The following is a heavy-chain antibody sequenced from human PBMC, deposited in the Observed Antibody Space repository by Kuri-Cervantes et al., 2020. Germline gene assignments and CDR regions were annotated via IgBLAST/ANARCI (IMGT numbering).Heavy chain of an antibody. J-gene: IGHJ4*02. D-gene: IGHD1-7*01. V-gene: IGHV1-46*01. CDR2: INPSGGST. CDR1: GYTFTNYY. CDR3: ARSWDYDAALDY. Sequence: ASVKVSCKASGYTFTNYYIHWVRQAPGQGLEWMGIINPSGGSTSYAQKFQGRVTMTRDTSISTAYMELSRLRSDDTAVYYCARSWDYDAALDYWGQGTLVTVSS.